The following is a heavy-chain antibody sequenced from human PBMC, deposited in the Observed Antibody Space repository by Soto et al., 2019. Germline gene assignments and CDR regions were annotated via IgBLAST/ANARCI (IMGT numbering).Heavy chain of an antibody. CDR1: GFTFSSYA. Sequence: PGGSLRLSCAASGFTFSSYAMSWVRQAPGKGLEWVSAISGSGGSTYYADSVKGRFTISRDNSKNTLYLQMNSLRAEDTAVYYCAKTLSVYSSGWYVDYWGQGTLVTVSS. CDR2: ISGSGGST. CDR3: AKTLSVYSSGWYVDY. J-gene: IGHJ4*02. D-gene: IGHD6-19*01. V-gene: IGHV3-23*01.